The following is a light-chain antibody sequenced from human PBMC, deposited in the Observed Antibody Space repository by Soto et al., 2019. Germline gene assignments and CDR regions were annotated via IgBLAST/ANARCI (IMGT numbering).Light chain of an antibody. CDR3: QQYNNWPLS. CDR1: QSVSSN. CDR2: GAS. Sequence: EIVMTQSPATLSVSPGERATLSCRASQSVSSNLAWYQQKPGQAPRLLIYGASIRATGIPARFSGSGSGTEFTLTISSLQSEDFAAYYWQQYNNWPLSFGGGTKVEIK. J-gene: IGKJ4*01. V-gene: IGKV3-15*01.